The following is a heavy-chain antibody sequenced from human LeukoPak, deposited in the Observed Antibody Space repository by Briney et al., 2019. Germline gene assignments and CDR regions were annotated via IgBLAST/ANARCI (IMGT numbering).Heavy chain of an antibody. V-gene: IGHV3-48*04. CDR1: GFTFSSYS. J-gene: IGHJ4*02. D-gene: IGHD3-22*01. CDR3: ASPGGYYDSSGYNY. Sequence: GGSLRLSCAASGFTFSSYSMNWVRQAPGKGLEWVSYISSSSSTIYYADSVKGRFTISRDNARNSLYLQMNSLRAEDTAMYYCASPGGYYDSSGYNYWGQGTLVIVSS. CDR2: ISSSSSTI.